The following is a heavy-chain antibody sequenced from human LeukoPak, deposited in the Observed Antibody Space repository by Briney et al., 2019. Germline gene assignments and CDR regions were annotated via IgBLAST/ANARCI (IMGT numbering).Heavy chain of an antibody. V-gene: IGHV4-30-4*08. D-gene: IGHD5-24*01. CDR1: GGSISSGDYY. CDR2: IYYSGST. Sequence: SQTLSLTCTVSGGSISSGDYYWSWIRQPPGKGLEWIGYIYYSGSTYYNPSLKSRVTISVDTSKNQFSLKLSSVTAADTAVYYCAREDGYNPGFDYWGQGTLVTVSS. J-gene: IGHJ4*02. CDR3: AREDGYNPGFDY.